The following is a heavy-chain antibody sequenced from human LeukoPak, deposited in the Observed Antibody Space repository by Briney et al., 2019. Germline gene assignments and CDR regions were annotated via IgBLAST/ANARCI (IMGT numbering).Heavy chain of an antibody. CDR1: GFTFSSFA. CDR2: FDGNGPNT. Sequence: GGSLRLSCAASGFTFSSFAMTWVRQAPGKGLEWVSGFDGNGPNTYYADSVKGRWTISRDNSKNTLYVQVNSLGTEDTAAYYCAKGSYYDSSGSFYFDYWGQGTLVTVSS. V-gene: IGHV3-23*01. D-gene: IGHD3-22*01. CDR3: AKGSYYDSSGSFYFDY. J-gene: IGHJ4*02.